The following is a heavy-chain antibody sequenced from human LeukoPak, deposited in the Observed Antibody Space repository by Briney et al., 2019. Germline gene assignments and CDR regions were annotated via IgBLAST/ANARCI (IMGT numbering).Heavy chain of an antibody. V-gene: IGHV1-69*05. J-gene: IGHJ4*02. D-gene: IGHD6-13*01. CDR1: GGTFSSYA. Sequence: ASVKVSCKASGGTFSSYAISWVRQAPGQGLEWMGGIIPIFGTANYAQKFQGRVTVTRDTSTSTVYMELSSLRSEDTAIYYCAKIAASDTGEGYWGQGTLVTVSS. CDR3: AKIAASDTGEGY. CDR2: IIPIFGTA.